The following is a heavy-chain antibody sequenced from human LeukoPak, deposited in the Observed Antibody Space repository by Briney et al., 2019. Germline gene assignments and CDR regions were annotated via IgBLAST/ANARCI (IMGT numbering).Heavy chain of an antibody. J-gene: IGHJ4*02. V-gene: IGHV3-21*01. CDR1: GFTFSSYS. D-gene: IGHD5-18*01. Sequence: GGSLRLSCAASGFTFSSYSMNWVRQAPGKGLEWVSSISSSSSYIYYADSVKGRFTISRDNAKNSLYLQMNSLRAEDTAVYYCARDDSYGRYFDYWGQGTLVTVSS. CDR3: ARDDSYGRYFDY. CDR2: ISSSSSYI.